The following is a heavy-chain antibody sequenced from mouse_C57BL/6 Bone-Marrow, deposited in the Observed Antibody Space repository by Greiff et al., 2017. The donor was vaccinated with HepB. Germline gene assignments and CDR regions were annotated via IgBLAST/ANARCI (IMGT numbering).Heavy chain of an antibody. J-gene: IGHJ4*01. CDR3: ARHEGGYAMDY. V-gene: IGHV5-15*01. CDR2: ISNLAYSI. CDR1: GFTFSDYG. Sequence: DVQLVESGGGLVQPGGSLKLSCAASGFTFSDYGMAWVRQAPRKGPEWVAFISNLAYSIYYADTVTGRFTISRENAKNTLYLEMSSLRSEDTAMYYCARHEGGYAMDYWGQGTSVTVSS.